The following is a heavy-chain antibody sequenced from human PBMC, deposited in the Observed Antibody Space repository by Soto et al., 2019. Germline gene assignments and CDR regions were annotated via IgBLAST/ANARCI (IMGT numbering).Heavy chain of an antibody. V-gene: IGHV3-74*01. D-gene: IGHD2-2*01. Sequence: EVQLVESGGGLVQPGGSLRLSCAASGFTFSTYWMHWIRQVPGKGLVWVSRINSDGSSINYADAVKGRFTVSRDNANNTLYLQMNSLSAEDTAVYYCVPAWADYWGQGALVTVSS. CDR1: GFTFSTYW. CDR3: VPAWADY. CDR2: INSDGSSI. J-gene: IGHJ4*02.